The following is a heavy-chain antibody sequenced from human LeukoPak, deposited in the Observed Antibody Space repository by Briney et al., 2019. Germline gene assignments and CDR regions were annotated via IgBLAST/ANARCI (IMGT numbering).Heavy chain of an antibody. J-gene: IGHJ6*02. CDR3: ARGGWYSDRSYYYGMDV. CDR2: IVPSFGTK. V-gene: IGHV1-69*13. CDR1: GDIFSSNG. Sequence: SVKVSCKASGDIFSSNGINWVRQAPGPGLEWMGRIVPSFGTKDYAQKFQGRVRIIADESTSTAYMELSSLRFEDTAMYYCARGGWYSDRSYYYGMDVWGQGTTVTVSS. D-gene: IGHD2-15*01.